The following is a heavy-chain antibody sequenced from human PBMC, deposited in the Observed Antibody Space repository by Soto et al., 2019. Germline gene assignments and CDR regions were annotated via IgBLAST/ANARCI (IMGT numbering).Heavy chain of an antibody. CDR3: ARGIVVVPAAIPEWFDP. CDR1: GGSFSGYY. J-gene: IGHJ5*02. CDR2: INHSGST. D-gene: IGHD2-2*01. Sequence: QVQLQQWGAGLLKPSETLSLTCAVYGGSFSGYYWSWIRQPPGEGLEWIGEINHSGSTNYNPSLKSRVTISVDTSKNQFSLKLSSVTAADTAVYYCARGIVVVPAAIPEWFDPWGQGTLVTVSS. V-gene: IGHV4-34*01.